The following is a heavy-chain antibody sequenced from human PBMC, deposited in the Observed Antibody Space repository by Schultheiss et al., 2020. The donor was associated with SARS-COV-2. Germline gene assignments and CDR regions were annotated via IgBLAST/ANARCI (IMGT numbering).Heavy chain of an antibody. CDR1: GFTFDDYG. CDR2: INWNVGST. CDR3: AREGCSGGSCYSNNAFDI. V-gene: IGHV3-20*04. D-gene: IGHD2-15*01. Sequence: GGSLRLSCAASGFTFDDYGMSWVRQAPGKGLEWVSGINWNVGSTGYADSVKGRFTISRDNAKNSLYLQMNSLRAEDTALYYCAREGCSGGSCYSNNAFDIWGQGTMVTVSS. J-gene: IGHJ3*02.